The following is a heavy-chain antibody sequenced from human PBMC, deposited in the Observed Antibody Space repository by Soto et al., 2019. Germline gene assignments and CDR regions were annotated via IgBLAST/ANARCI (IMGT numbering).Heavy chain of an antibody. D-gene: IGHD3-3*01. Sequence: GSLRLSCAASGLTFSGHWMTWVRQAPGKGLEWVANIKQDGSEKYYVDSVKGRFTISRDNAKNSVFLQMNSLTVEDTAMYYCASRVPGVAYYGVFDYWGQGTLVTVS. J-gene: IGHJ4*02. V-gene: IGHV3-7*03. CDR1: GLTFSGHW. CDR3: ASRVPGVAYYGVFDY. CDR2: IKQDGSEK.